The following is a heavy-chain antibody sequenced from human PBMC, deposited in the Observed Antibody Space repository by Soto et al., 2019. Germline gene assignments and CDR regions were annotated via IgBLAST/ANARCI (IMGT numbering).Heavy chain of an antibody. J-gene: IGHJ4*02. Sequence: SEILSLTCAVYGGSFSGYYWSWIRQPPGKGLEWIGEINHSGSTNYNPSLKSRVTISVDTSKNQFSLKLSSVTAADTAVYYCARGPGSGWYDYWGQGTLVTVSS. V-gene: IGHV4-34*01. CDR2: INHSGST. CDR1: GGSFSGYY. CDR3: ARGPGSGWYDY. D-gene: IGHD6-19*01.